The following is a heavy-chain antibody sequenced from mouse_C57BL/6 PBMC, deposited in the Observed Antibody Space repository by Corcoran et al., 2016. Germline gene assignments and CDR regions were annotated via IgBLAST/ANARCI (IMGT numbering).Heavy chain of an antibody. CDR1: GYTFTTYG. D-gene: IGHD1-1*01. Sequence: QIQLVQSGPELKKPGETVKISCKASGYTFTTYGMSWVKQAPGKGLKWMGWINTYSGVPTYADDFKGRFAFSLETSASTAYLQINNLKNEDTATYFCARWYYYGSSYAMDYWGQGTSVTVSS. J-gene: IGHJ4*01. V-gene: IGHV9-3*01. CDR2: INTYSGVP. CDR3: ARWYYYGSSYAMDY.